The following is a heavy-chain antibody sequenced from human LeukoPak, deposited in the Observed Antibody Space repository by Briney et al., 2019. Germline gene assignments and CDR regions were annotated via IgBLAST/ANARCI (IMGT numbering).Heavy chain of an antibody. D-gene: IGHD2-15*01. CDR1: GFTFSSYG. Sequence: GGSLRLSCAASGFTFSSYGMHWVRQAPGRGLEWGAVISYDGGNKYYADSLKGRFTISRDNSKNTLYLQMNSLRAEDTAVYYCAKDPPEGYCSGGSCYFENYFGYWGQGTLVTVSS. V-gene: IGHV3-30*18. J-gene: IGHJ4*02. CDR3: AKDPPEGYCSGGSCYFENYFGY. CDR2: ISYDGGNK.